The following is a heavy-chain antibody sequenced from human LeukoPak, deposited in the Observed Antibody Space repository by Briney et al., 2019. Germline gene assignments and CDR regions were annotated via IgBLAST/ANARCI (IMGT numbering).Heavy chain of an antibody. CDR3: AREKNWGYDY. D-gene: IGHD3-16*01. J-gene: IGHJ4*02. CDR2: MNPNNGDT. Sequence: ASVKVSCKTSGYTFTDPYIHWMRQAPGQGFEWMGWMNPNNGDTNYGQKFQGRVSMTRDTSIRTAYMELRRLRLDDTAVYFCAREKNWGYDYWGQGTLVTVSS. V-gene: IGHV1-2*02. CDR1: GYTFTDPY.